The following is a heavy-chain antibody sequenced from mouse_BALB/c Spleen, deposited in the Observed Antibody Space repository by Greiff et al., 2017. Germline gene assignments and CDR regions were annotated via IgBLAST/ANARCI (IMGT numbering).Heavy chain of an antibody. V-gene: IGHV5-12-2*01. Sequence: DVQLQESGGGLVQPGGSLKLSCAASGFTFSSYTMSWVRQTPEKRLEWVAYISNGGGSTYYPDTVKGRFTISRDNAKNTLYLQMSSLKSEDTAMYYCARHEGYFDYWGQGTTLTVSS. CDR3: ARHEGYFDY. CDR1: GFTFSSYT. J-gene: IGHJ2*01. CDR2: ISNGGGST.